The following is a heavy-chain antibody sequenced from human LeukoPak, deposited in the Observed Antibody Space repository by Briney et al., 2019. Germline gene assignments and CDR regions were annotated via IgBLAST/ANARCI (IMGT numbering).Heavy chain of an antibody. CDR2: IIPILGIA. V-gene: IGHV1-69*02. Sequence: ASVKVSCKASGGTFSSYTISWVRQAPGQGLEWMGRIIPILGIANYAQKFQGRVTITADKSTSTAYMELSSLRSEDTAVYCCARSPTYYYYMDVWGKGTTVTVSS. J-gene: IGHJ6*03. CDR1: GGTFSSYT. CDR3: ARSPTYYYYMDV.